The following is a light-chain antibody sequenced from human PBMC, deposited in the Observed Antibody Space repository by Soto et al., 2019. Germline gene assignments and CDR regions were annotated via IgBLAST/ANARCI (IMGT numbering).Light chain of an antibody. Sequence: EMVLTQSPGTLSXXXXXXXXXXXRGXQSVSSSYLAWYQQKPGQAPRLLIYGASTRATGIPARFSGSGSGTEFTLTISSLQSEDFAVYYCQQYNNWPPVTFGQGTKVDIK. V-gene: IGKV3D-15*01. CDR3: QQYNNWPPVT. CDR1: QSVSSSY. CDR2: GAS. J-gene: IGKJ1*01.